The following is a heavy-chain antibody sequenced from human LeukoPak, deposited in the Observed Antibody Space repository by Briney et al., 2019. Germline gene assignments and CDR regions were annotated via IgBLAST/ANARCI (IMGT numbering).Heavy chain of an antibody. V-gene: IGHV4-59*12. CDR2: IYYTGTT. J-gene: IGHJ4*02. CDR1: GDSTNTFF. CDR3: ARDLKYYDILTGYYNSFDY. D-gene: IGHD3-9*01. Sequence: SETLSLTCTISGDSTNTFFWSWIRQPPGKGLEWIGYIYYTGTTNYNPSLKSRVTISVDTSKNQFSLKVNSVTAADTAVYYCARDLKYYDILTGYYNSFDYWGQGTLVTVSS.